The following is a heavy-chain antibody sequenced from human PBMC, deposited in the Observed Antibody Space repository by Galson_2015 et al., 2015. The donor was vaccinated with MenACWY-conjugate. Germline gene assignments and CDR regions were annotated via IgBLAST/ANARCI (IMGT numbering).Heavy chain of an antibody. J-gene: IGHJ4*02. CDR3: ARGPSSWAGVYFDY. Sequence: ETLSLTCTVSGGSVNSGGYYWRWIRQPPGKGLEWIGYIYYSGSTNYNPSLESRVTISIDTSKNQFSLKLSSVTAADTAVYYCARGPSSWAGVYFDYWGQGTLVTVSS. CDR1: GGSVNSGGYY. D-gene: IGHD6-13*01. V-gene: IGHV4-61*08. CDR2: IYYSGST.